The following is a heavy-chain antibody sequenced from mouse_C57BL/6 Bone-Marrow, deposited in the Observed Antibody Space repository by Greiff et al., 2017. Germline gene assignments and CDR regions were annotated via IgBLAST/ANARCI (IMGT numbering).Heavy chain of an antibody. J-gene: IGHJ1*03. CDR2: SYPRDGST. CDR3: ARRGGKVATDWYFDV. V-gene: IGHV1-78*01. CDR1: GYTFTDHT. Sequence: QVQLKESDAELVKPGASVKISCKVSGYTFTDHTIHWMKQRPEQGLEWIGYSYPRDGSTKYTEKFKGKATLTADKSSSKDYMQRNRLTSEDSAVYFWARRGGKVATDWYFDVWGTGTTVTVSS. D-gene: IGHD1-1*01.